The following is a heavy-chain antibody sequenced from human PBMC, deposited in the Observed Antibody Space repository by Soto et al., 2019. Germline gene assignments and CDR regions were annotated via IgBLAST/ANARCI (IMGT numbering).Heavy chain of an antibody. V-gene: IGHV1-69*13. Sequence: GASVMVSCKASGGTFSSYAISWVRQAPGQGLEWMGGIIPIFGTANYAQKFQGRVTITADESTSTAYMELSSLRSEDTAVYYCARDYSNYDREDYYYGMDVWGQGTTVTVSS. CDR1: GGTFSSYA. D-gene: IGHD4-4*01. J-gene: IGHJ6*02. CDR2: IIPIFGTA. CDR3: ARDYSNYDREDYYYGMDV.